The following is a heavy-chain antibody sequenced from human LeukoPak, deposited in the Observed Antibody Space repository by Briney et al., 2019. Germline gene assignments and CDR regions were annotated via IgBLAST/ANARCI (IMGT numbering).Heavy chain of an antibody. D-gene: IGHD3-16*01. CDR3: ARGAPWGYGMDV. Sequence: PSETLSLTCAVYGGPFSGYYWSWIRQPPGKGLEWIGEINHSGSTSYNPSLKSRVTISVDTSKNQFSLKLSSVTAADTAVYYCARGAPWGYGMDVWGQGTTVTVSS. J-gene: IGHJ6*02. CDR2: INHSGST. CDR1: GGPFSGYY. V-gene: IGHV4-34*01.